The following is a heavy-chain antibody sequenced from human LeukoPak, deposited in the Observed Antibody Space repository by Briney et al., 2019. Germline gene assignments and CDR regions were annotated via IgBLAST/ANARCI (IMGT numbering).Heavy chain of an antibody. V-gene: IGHV4-39*07. Sequence: SETLSLTCIVSGGSISSSIYYWAWVRQPPGKGLEWIGTVFYNGATQYSPSLRSRVTISIDTSKNQFSLKLSSVTAADTAVYYCASTSTVHPNHWYFDLWGRGTLVTVSS. J-gene: IGHJ2*01. CDR1: GGSISSSIYY. CDR2: VFYNGAT. D-gene: IGHD3-10*01. CDR3: ASTSTVHPNHWYFDL.